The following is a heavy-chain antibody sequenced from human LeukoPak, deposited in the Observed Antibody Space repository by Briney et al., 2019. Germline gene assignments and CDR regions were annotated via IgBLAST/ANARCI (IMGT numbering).Heavy chain of an antibody. J-gene: IGHJ3*01. D-gene: IGHD3-10*01. CDR2: ISYDGSNK. V-gene: IGHV3-30*03. CDR3: ARDSGYYGSGSGAFDV. CDR1: GFTFSSYS. Sequence: GGSLRLSCAASGFTFSSYSMNWVRQAPGKGLEWVAVISYDGSNKYYADSVKGRFTISRDNSKNTLYLQMNSLRAEDTAVYYCARDSGYYGSGSGAFDVWGQGTMVTVSS.